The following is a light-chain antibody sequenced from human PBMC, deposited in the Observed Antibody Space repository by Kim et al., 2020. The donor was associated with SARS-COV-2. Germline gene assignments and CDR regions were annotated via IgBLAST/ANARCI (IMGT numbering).Light chain of an antibody. V-gene: IGLV4-69*01. CDR2: VNSDGSH. CDR1: SGHSSYA. J-gene: IGLJ3*02. CDR3: QTWGTGIRV. Sequence: ASVKLTCTLNSGHSSYAIAWHQQQPEKGPRYLMKVNSDGSHSKGDGIPDRFSGSSSGAERYLTISSHQSEDEADYYCQTWGTGIRVFGGGTKVTVL.